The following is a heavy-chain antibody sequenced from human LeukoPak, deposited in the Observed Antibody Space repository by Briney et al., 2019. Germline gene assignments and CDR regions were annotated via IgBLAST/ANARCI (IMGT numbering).Heavy chain of an antibody. Sequence: GASVKVSCKASGYTFTTYEISWVRQAPGQGLEWMGRIIPILGIANYAQKVQGRVTITADKSTSTAYMELSSLRSADTTVYYCARNDREWLSFYYYYYMDVWGKGTTVTVSS. D-gene: IGHD3-3*01. V-gene: IGHV1-69*04. CDR1: GYTFTTYE. J-gene: IGHJ6*03. CDR2: IIPILGIA. CDR3: ARNDREWLSFYYYYYMDV.